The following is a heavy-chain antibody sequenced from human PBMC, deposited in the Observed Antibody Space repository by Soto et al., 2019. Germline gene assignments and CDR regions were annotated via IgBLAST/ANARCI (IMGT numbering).Heavy chain of an antibody. CDR3: ARVVAAAGIGWFDP. CDR1: GGTFSSYT. J-gene: IGHJ5*02. D-gene: IGHD6-13*01. V-gene: IGHV1-69*02. Sequence: QVQLVQSGAEVKKPGSSVKVSCKASGGTFSSYTISWVRQAPGQGLEWMGRIIPILGIANYAQKFQGRVTITADKSTSTAYRELSSLRSEDTAVYYCARVVAAAGIGWFDPWGQGTLVTVSS. CDR2: IIPILGIA.